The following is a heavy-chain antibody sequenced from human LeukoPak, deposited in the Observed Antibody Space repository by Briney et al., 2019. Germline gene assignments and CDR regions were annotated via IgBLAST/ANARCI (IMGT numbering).Heavy chain of an antibody. V-gene: IGHV3-23*01. CDR2: ISGSGGST. D-gene: IGHD4-17*01. J-gene: IGHJ5*02. CDR1: GFTFSSYA. Sequence: PGGSLRLSCAASGFTFSSYAMSWVRQAPGKGLEWVSAISGSGGSTYYADSVKGRFTISRDNSKNMLYLQMNSLRAEDTAVYYCAKEFFDGDYVNWFDHWGQGTLVTVSS. CDR3: AKEFFDGDYVNWFDH.